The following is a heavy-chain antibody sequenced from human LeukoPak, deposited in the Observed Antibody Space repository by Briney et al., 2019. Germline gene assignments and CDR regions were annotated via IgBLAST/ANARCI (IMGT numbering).Heavy chain of an antibody. Sequence: GGSLRLSCAASGFTFSSYSMSWVRQAPGKGLEWVSVIYSGGSTYYADSVKGRFTISRDNSKNTLYLQMNSLRAEDTAVYYCARGLRRYDAFDIWGQGTMVTVSS. CDR1: GFTFSSYS. CDR2: IYSGGST. D-gene: IGHD3-16*01. J-gene: IGHJ3*02. V-gene: IGHV3-66*01. CDR3: ARGLRRYDAFDI.